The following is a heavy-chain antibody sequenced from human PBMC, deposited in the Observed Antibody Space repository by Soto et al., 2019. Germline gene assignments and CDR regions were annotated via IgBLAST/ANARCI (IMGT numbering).Heavy chain of an antibody. Sequence: EVQLLESGGDLVQPRGSLRLSCVGSGFTFSRYVMSWVRQAPGKGLEWVSVISGSGGVSYYTDSVKGRFTISRDNSKNTLYLEMKSLGAGDTAVYYCARPDGDYFYNHMDVWGKGTTVTFSS. V-gene: IGHV3-23*01. CDR1: GFTFSRYV. CDR3: ARPDGDYFYNHMDV. CDR2: ISGSGGVS. D-gene: IGHD3-10*01. J-gene: IGHJ6*03.